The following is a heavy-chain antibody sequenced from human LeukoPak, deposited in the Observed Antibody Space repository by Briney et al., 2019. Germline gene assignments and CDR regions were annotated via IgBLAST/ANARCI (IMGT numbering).Heavy chain of an antibody. CDR1: GFTFSSYS. V-gene: IGHV3-21*01. D-gene: IGHD2-15*01. Sequence: GGSLRLSCAASGFTFSSYSVNWVRQAPGKGLEWVSSISSSSSYIYYADSVKGRFTISRDNAKNSLYLQMNSLRAEDTAVYYCARAKVVVVVAATKPTTGYYYGMDVWGQGTRSPSP. CDR2: ISSSSSYI. J-gene: IGHJ6*02. CDR3: ARAKVVVVVAATKPTTGYYYGMDV.